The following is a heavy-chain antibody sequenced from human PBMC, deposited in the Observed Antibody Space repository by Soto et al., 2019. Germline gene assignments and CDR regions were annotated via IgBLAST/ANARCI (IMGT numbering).Heavy chain of an antibody. V-gene: IGHV3-23*01. J-gene: IGHJ6*02. CDR3: AKGHSSSGYVHYYYGMDV. CDR1: GFTFSSYA. CDR2: ISGSGGST. Sequence: EVQLLESGGGWVQPGGSLRISCAASGFTFSSYAMSWVRPAPGQGLEWVSAISGSGGSTYYADSVKGRFTISRDNSKNTLDRQMNSLRAEDTAVYYCAKGHSSSGYVHYYYGMDVWGQGTTVPVSS. D-gene: IGHD6-13*01.